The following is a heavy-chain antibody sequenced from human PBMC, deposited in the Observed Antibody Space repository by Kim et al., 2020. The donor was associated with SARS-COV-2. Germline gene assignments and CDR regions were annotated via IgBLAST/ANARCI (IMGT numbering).Heavy chain of an antibody. D-gene: IGHD3-9*01. Sequence: ASVNVSCKASVYTFTSYYMHWVRQAPGQGLDWMGIINPSGCSTRYAQKFQGRVTMTRDTSTSTVYMELSSLRSEDTAVYYCARSRGHCDILTGYYSVSNEALDIWGQGTMVTVSS. CDR3: ARSRGHCDILTGYYSVSNEALDI. V-gene: IGHV1-46*01. CDR2: INPSGCST. J-gene: IGHJ3*02. CDR1: VYTFTSYY.